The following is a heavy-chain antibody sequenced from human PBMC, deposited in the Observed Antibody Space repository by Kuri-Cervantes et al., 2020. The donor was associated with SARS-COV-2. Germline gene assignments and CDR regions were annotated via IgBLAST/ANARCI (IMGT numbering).Heavy chain of an antibody. V-gene: IGHV1-18*01. CDR2: ISTYSGDT. CDR1: GYPFTNFG. CDR3: ARDSATGTRWGDLNGMDV. Sequence: ASVKVSCKASGYPFTNFGISWVRQAPGRGLEWMGWISTYSGDTIYPQKIQGRVTVTTDTSTSTAYMDLRGLRSDDTAVYYCARDSATGTRWGDLNGMDVWGQGTTVTVSS. D-gene: IGHD1-7*01. J-gene: IGHJ6*02.